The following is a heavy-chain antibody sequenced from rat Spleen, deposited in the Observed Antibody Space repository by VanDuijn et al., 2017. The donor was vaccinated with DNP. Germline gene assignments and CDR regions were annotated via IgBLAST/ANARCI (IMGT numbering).Heavy chain of an antibody. CDR3: VRGANXXXGDXWFAX. Sequence: QVQLKETGPGLVQPTQTLSITCTVSGFSLTTYFIPWIRQTPGKGLEGMGFIRNGGATEGPSEFRSRLSISRDTSKNQVFIEMNSLTTXDTGVYYCVRGANXXXGDXWFAXXGQGTLXTVSS. CDR1: GFSLTTYF. CDR2: IRNGGAT. V-gene: IGHV2-65*01. D-gene: IGHD1-1*01. J-gene: IGHJ3*01.